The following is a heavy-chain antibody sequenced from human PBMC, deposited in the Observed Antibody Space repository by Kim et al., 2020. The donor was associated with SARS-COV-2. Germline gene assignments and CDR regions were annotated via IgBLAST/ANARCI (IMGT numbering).Heavy chain of an antibody. CDR1: GGSISSHY. D-gene: IGHD2-15*01. Sequence: SETLSLTCTVSGGSISSHYWNWIRQSPEKGLQWIGNIYHLGTSAYNPSLRGRATISVDTSRNLVSLRLTSLTAADTAVYYCAEDERNRWYPTGCYMGVWG. V-gene: IGHV4-59*11. CDR2: IYHLGTS. J-gene: IGHJ6*03. CDR3: AEDERNRWYPTGCYMGV.